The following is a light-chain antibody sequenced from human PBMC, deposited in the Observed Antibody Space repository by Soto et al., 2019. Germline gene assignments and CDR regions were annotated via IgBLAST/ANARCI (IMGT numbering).Light chain of an antibody. CDR1: QSVSSSY. CDR3: QQYGSSPPWT. J-gene: IGKJ1*01. CDR2: GVS. V-gene: IGKV3-20*01. Sequence: EIVLTQSPGTLSLSPGERATLSCRASQSVSSSYLAWYQQKPGQAPRLLIYGVSSRATGIPDRFSGSGSGTDFTLTISRLEPEDFAVYYCQQYGSSPPWTFGQGTKGDIK.